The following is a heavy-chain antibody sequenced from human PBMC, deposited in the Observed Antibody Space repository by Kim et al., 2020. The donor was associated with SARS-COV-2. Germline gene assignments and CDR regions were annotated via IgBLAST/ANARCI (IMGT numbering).Heavy chain of an antibody. V-gene: IGHV3-13*01. CDR3: ARAIDSSSWYKSGFDY. Sequence: SVTGRFTPSRENAKNSLYLQMNSLRAGDTAVYYCARAIDSSSWYKSGFDYWGQGTLVTVSS. J-gene: IGHJ4*02. D-gene: IGHD6-13*01.